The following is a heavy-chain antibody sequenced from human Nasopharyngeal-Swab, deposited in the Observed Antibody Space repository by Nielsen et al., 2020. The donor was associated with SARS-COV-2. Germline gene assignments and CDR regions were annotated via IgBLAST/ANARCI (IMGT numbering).Heavy chain of an antibody. CDR3: ARGGLDSSSWYGYYFDY. J-gene: IGHJ4*02. CDR1: GFTFSSYG. V-gene: IGHV3-33*01. D-gene: IGHD6-13*01. Sequence: GGPLRLSCAASGFTFSSYGMHWVRQAPGKGLEWVAVIWYDGSNKYYADSVKGRFTISRDNSKNTLYLQMNSLRAEDTAVYYCARGGLDSSSWYGYYFDYWGQGTLVTVSS. CDR2: IWYDGSNK.